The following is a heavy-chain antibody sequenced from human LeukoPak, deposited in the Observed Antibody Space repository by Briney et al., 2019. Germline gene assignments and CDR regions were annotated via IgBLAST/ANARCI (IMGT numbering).Heavy chain of an antibody. V-gene: IGHV4-39*07. J-gene: IGHJ6*03. CDR2: IFYSGST. CDR1: GVSIRSSSHY. CDR3: ARPVDYYYYYMDV. Sequence: SETLSLTCTVSGVSIRSSSHYWGWIRQPPGKGLEWIGNIFYSGSTYYNPSLKSRVTISVDTSKNQFSLKLSSVTAADTAVYYCARPVDYYYYYMDVWGKGTTVTVSS.